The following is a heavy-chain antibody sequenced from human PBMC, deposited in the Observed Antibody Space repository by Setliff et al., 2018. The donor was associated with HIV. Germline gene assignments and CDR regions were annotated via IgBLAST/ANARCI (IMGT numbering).Heavy chain of an antibody. V-gene: IGHV4-59*08. CDR2: IYNSAST. J-gene: IGHJ4*02. CDR3: ARHSPSDY. CDR1: GDSISTDY. Sequence: SETLSLTCTVSGDSISTDYWTWIRQPPGKGLEWIGYIYNSASTSCNPFLKSRVTISVDTSKNQFSLKLSSVTAADTAVYYCARHSPSDYWGQGTLVTVSS.